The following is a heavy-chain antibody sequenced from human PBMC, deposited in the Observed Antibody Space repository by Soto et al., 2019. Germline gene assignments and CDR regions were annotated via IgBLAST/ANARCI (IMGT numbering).Heavy chain of an antibody. Sequence: ASVKVSCKASGYTFTSYYMHWVRQAPGQGLEWMGLINPSGGSTSYVQKFQGRVTMTRDTSTSTVYMELSSLRSDDTAVYYCARDMGGGSGWYYFDFWGQGTLVTASS. V-gene: IGHV1-46*01. CDR3: ARDMGGGSGWYYFDF. D-gene: IGHD6-19*01. CDR1: GYTFTSYY. CDR2: INPSGGST. J-gene: IGHJ4*02.